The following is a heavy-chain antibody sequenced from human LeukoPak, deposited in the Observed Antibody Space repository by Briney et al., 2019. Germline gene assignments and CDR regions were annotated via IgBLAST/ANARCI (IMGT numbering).Heavy chain of an antibody. Sequence: PGGSLRLSCAASGFTFSNYAINWVRRAPGKGLEWVSAISGNGGTTYYGDSVKGRFTNSRDNSKNTLILQMNSLRAEDTAVYYCAKTYVDTTFYDSWGQGTLVTVSS. J-gene: IGHJ4*02. V-gene: IGHV3-23*01. D-gene: IGHD1-26*01. CDR2: ISGNGGTT. CDR1: GFTFSNYA. CDR3: AKTYVDTTFYDS.